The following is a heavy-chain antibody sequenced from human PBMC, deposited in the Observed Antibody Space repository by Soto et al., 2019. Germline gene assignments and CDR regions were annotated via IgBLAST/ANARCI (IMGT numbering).Heavy chain of an antibody. J-gene: IGHJ4*02. CDR2: ISWNSGSI. CDR1: GFTFDDYA. D-gene: IGHD1-26*01. CDR3: AKVYETRATPPALDY. V-gene: IGHV3-9*01. Sequence: HPGGSLRLSCAASGFTFDDYAMHWVRQAPGKGLEWVSGISWNSGSIGYADSVKGRFTISRDNAKNSLYLQMNSLRAEDTALYYCAKVYETRATPPALDYWGQGTLVTVSS.